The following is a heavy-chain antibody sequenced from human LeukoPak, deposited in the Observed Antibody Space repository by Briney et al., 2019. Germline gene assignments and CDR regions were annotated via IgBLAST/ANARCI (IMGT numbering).Heavy chain of an antibody. D-gene: IGHD3-10*01. Sequence: SETLSLTCTLSGDSLSSYYWSWIRHPAGKGLEWIGRIYTSADTKNNTPLKSRVTMSVATSKNQFSLKLSSATSADTAVYYCARDRRHGSGSYGLFDYWGQGTLVTVSS. CDR3: ARDRRHGSGSYGLFDY. CDR1: GDSLSSYY. V-gene: IGHV4-4*07. CDR2: IYTSADT. J-gene: IGHJ4*02.